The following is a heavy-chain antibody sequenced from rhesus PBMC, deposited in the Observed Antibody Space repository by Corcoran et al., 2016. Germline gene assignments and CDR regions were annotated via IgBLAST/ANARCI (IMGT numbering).Heavy chain of an antibody. D-gene: IGHD2-21*01. V-gene: IGHV4-65*01. CDR3: ARRKYCTGSGCYYFDY. CDR1: GGSIRSSNW. Sequence: QVQLQESGPGLVKPSETLSLTCAVSGGSIRSSNWWSWFRQSPGKGLELIGYIDGASGSTRYNPSLKSRVTISTDTSKNQFSLKLSSVTAADTAMYYCARRKYCTGSGCYYFDYWGQGVRVTVSS. J-gene: IGHJ4*01. CDR2: IDGASGST.